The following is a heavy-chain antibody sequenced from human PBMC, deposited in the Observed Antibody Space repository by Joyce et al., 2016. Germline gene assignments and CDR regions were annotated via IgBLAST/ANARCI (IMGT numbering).Heavy chain of an antibody. D-gene: IGHD6-19*01. CDR3: VRLHFVAGSWCSDP. CDR2: MFYMGCT. CDR1: GGSISSSSYY. J-gene: IGHJ5*02. Sequence: QLQLQESGPGLVKPSETLSLTCTVSGGSISSSSYYWGWIRQPPGQGLEWIGSMFYMGCTYYNLSLQSRVTMSVDTSKNQFSLRLNSVTAADTAIYYCVRLHFVAGSWCSDPWGQGTLVTVSS. V-gene: IGHV4-39*01.